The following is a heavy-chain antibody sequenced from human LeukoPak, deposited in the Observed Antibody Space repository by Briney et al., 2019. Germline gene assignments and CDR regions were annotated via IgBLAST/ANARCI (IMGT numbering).Heavy chain of an antibody. J-gene: IGHJ6*02. CDR3: ARDSSSWYNYYGMDV. CDR1: GFTFSSYW. D-gene: IGHD6-13*01. V-gene: IGHV3-74*01. CDR2: INSDGSST. Sequence: GGSLRLSCAASGFTFSSYWMHWVRQAPGKGLVWVSRINSDGSSTSYADSVKGRFTISRDNAKNTLYLQMNSLRAEDTAVYYCARDSSSWYNYYGMDVWGQGTTVTVSS.